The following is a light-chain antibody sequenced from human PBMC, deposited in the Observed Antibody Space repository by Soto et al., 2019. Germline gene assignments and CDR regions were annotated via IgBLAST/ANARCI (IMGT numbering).Light chain of an antibody. Sequence: QSALTQPASVSGSPGQSITISCTGTSSDVGGYNSVSWYQQHPGKAPKLLISEVSNRPSGFSNRFSVSKSGNTASLTISGLQAEDEADYYCSSYAGSSTLVFGTGTKVTVL. CDR2: EVS. CDR1: SSDVGGYNS. V-gene: IGLV2-14*01. J-gene: IGLJ1*01. CDR3: SSYAGSSTLV.